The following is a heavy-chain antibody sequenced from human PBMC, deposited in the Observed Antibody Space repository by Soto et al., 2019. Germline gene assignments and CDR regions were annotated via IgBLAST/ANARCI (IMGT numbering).Heavy chain of an antibody. CDR2: INPDSGDT. CDR3: ARDRGNMVAIFHHYYGMDV. Sequence: ASVKVSCKASGYTFTGQYMHWVRQAPGQGLEWMGWINPDSGDTKYAQKFQGRVTMTRDTSISTVYMELSRLKSDDKAVYYCARDRGNMVAIFHHYYGMDVWGQGTTVTVSS. J-gene: IGHJ6*02. V-gene: IGHV1-2*02. CDR1: GYTFTGQY. D-gene: IGHD3-3*02.